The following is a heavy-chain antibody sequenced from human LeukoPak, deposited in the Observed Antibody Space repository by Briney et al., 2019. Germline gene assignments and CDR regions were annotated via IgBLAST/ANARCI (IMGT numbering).Heavy chain of an antibody. V-gene: IGHV3-23*01. CDR1: GLIVSSNY. CDR2: ISGSGGST. Sequence: GGSLRLSCAASGLIVSSNYMSWVRQAPGKGLEWVSAISGSGGSTYYADSVKGRFTISRDNSKNTLYLQMNSLRAEDTAVYYCAKDAAGYSSGWYGYWGQGTLVTVSS. D-gene: IGHD6-19*01. CDR3: AKDAAGYSSGWYGY. J-gene: IGHJ4*02.